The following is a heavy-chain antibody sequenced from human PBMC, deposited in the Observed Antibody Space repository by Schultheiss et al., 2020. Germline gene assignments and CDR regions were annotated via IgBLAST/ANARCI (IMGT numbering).Heavy chain of an antibody. CDR2: INPNSGGT. CDR1: GGTFSSYA. V-gene: IGHV1-2*02. J-gene: IGHJ6*02. Sequence: ASVKVSCKASGGTFSSYAISWVRQAPGQGLEWMGWINPNSGGTNYAQKFQGRVTMTRDTSISTAYMELSRLRSDDTAVYYCAGIRMDVWGQGTTVTVSS. CDR3: AGIRMDV.